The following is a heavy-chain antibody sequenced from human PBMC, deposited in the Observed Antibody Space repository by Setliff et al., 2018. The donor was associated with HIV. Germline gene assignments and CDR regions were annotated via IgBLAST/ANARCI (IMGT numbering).Heavy chain of an antibody. Sequence: PSETLSLTCNVSGDSIKSSTYHWGWIRQSSGKGLEWIGSIAYSGSTSYSPSLKSRVTISVDTSNNQFSLRLRSVTAADTAVYYCARDPHYFDRSEPDFDSWGQGTLVTVSS. CDR3: ARDPHYFDRSEPDFDS. J-gene: IGHJ4*02. D-gene: IGHD3-22*01. CDR1: GDSIKSSTYH. CDR2: IAYSGST. V-gene: IGHV4-39*07.